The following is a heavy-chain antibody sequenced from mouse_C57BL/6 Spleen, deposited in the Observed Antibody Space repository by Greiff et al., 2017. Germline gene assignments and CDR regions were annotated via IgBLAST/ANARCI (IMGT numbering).Heavy chain of an antibody. J-gene: IGHJ4*01. CDR2: IWSGGST. V-gene: IGHV2-2*01. CDR1: GFSFTSYG. CDR3: ARNEDSSGPAGAMDY. D-gene: IGHD3-2*02. Sequence: QVQLQQSGPGLVQPSQSLSITCTVSGFSFTSYGVHWVRQSPGTGLEWLGVIWSGGSTDSNAAFISRLSISKDNSKSQVFFKMNSRQADDAAIYYCARNEDSSGPAGAMDYWGQGTSVTVSS.